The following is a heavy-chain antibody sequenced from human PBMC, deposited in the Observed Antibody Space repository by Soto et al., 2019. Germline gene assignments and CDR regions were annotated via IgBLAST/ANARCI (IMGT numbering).Heavy chain of an antibody. V-gene: IGHV3-15*07. CDR1: GLALSDAW. CDR2: IKRKADGGTT. Sequence: ESGGGLVKPGESLRVSCAASGLALSDAWMNWVRQAPGKGPEWVGRIKRKADGGTTDYAATVKGRFTISRDDSKNTMYLQMNSLKSEDTGLYYCTAHVSRAFDFWGRGTMVIVSS. J-gene: IGHJ3*01. CDR3: TAHVSRAFDF.